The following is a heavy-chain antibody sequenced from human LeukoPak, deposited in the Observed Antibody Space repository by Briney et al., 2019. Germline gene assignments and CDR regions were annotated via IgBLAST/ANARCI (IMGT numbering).Heavy chain of an antibody. CDR1: GGSFSGYY. CDR3: ASTYYDSSGYHTAFDI. V-gene: IGHV4-34*01. J-gene: IGHJ3*02. CDR2: INHSGST. D-gene: IGHD3-22*01. Sequence: TSETLSLTCAVYGGSFSGYYRSWIRQPPGKGLEWIGEINHSGSTNYNPSLKSRVTISVDTSKNQFSLKLSSVTAADTAVYYCASTYYDSSGYHTAFDIWGQGTMVTVSS.